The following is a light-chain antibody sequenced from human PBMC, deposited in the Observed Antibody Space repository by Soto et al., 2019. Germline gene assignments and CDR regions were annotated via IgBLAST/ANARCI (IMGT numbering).Light chain of an antibody. Sequence: IMMTQSPATLSVSPGETATLSCRASQSVGGNLAWYQQKPGQAPRLLIYGASRRATGFPGRFSGSGSGTDFTLTISSLQSEDLAVYYCQQYNNWPWTFGQGTKVDIK. J-gene: IGKJ1*01. CDR3: QQYNNWPWT. CDR2: GAS. V-gene: IGKV3-15*01. CDR1: QSVGGN.